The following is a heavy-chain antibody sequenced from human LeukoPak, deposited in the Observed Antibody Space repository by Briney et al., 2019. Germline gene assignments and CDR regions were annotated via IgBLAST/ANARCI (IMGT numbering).Heavy chain of an antibody. Sequence: PSETLSLTCAVYGGSFSGYYWSWIRQPPGKGLEWIGEINHSGSTNYNPSLKSRVTISVDTSKNQFSLKLSSMTAADTAVYYCASVSYDSSGYYTGFDYWGQGTLVTVSS. D-gene: IGHD3-22*01. J-gene: IGHJ4*02. CDR2: INHSGST. V-gene: IGHV4-34*01. CDR3: ASVSYDSSGYYTGFDY. CDR1: GGSFSGYY.